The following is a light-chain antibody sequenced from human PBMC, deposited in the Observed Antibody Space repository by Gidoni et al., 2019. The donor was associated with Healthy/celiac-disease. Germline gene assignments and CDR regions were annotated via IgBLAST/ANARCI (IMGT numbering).Light chain of an antibody. CDR3: CSYAGSSYV. J-gene: IGLJ1*01. CDR1: SSDVGGYNY. V-gene: IGLV2-11*01. CDR2: DVS. Sequence: QSALTHPLSVSGSPGQSVTISCTGTSSDVGGYNYVSWYHQHPGKAPKLMIYDVSKRPSGVPDRFSGSKSGNTASLTISGLQAEDEADYYCCSYAGSSYVFGTGTKVTVL.